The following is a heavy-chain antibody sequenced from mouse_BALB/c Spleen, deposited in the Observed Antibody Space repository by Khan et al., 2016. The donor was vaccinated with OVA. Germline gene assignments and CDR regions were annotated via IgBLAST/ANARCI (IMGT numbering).Heavy chain of an antibody. CDR2: ISSDGDYT. V-gene: IGHV5-6*01. Sequence: EVQLVESGGDLVKSGGSLKLSCAASGFTFSPYSMSWVRQTPDKRLEWVATISSDGDYTYYPDNVKGRFNISRDNATNTLYLQMSSLKSEDTAIYYCATHLTGSFAYWGQGTLVTVSA. CDR1: GFTFSPYS. J-gene: IGHJ3*01. CDR3: ATHLTGSFAY. D-gene: IGHD4-1*01.